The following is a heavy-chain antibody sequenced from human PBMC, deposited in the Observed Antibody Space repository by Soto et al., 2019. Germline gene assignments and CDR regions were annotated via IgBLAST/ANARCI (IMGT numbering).Heavy chain of an antibody. CDR1: GFTFSGSA. CDR3: TRHVSANGFDY. Sequence: EVQLEESGGGLVQPGGSLKLSCAASGFTFSGSAMHWVRQASGKGLEWVGRIRSKANSYATAYAASVTGRFTISRDDSKNTAYLQINSLKNEDTAVYYCTRHVSANGFDYWGQGTLVTVSS. D-gene: IGHD6-25*01. CDR2: IRSKANSYAT. J-gene: IGHJ4*02. V-gene: IGHV3-73*01.